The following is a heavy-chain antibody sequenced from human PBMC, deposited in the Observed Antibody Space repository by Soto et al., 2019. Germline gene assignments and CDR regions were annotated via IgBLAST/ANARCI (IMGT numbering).Heavy chain of an antibody. CDR2: IVVGSGNT. D-gene: IGHD6-6*01. Sequence: ASVKVSCKASGFTFTSSAMQWVRQARGQRLEWIGWIVVGSGNTNYAQKFQERVTITRDMSTSTAYVELSSLRSEDTAVYYCAAVGSSSSQAFDIWGQGTMVTVSS. J-gene: IGHJ3*02. V-gene: IGHV1-58*02. CDR1: GFTFTSSA. CDR3: AAVGSSSSQAFDI.